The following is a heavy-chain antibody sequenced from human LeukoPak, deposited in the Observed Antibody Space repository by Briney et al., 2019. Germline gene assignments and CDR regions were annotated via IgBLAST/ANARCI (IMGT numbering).Heavy chain of an antibody. J-gene: IGHJ3*02. CDR1: GFTFSSYA. D-gene: IGHD3-3*01. CDR2: ISGSGGST. CDR3: AKDSSITIFGVVHDAFDI. V-gene: IGHV3-23*01. Sequence: GGSLRLSCAASGFTFSSYAMSWVRQAPGKGLEWVSAISGSGGSTYYADSVKGRFTISRDNSKNTLYLQMNSLRAEGTAVYYCAKDSSITIFGVVHDAFDIWGQGTMVTVSS.